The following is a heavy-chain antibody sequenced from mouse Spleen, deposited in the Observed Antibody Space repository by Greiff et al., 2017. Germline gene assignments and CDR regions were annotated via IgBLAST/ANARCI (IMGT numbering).Heavy chain of an antibody. D-gene: IGHD1-1*01. J-gene: IGHJ4*01. CDR2: IRNKANGYTT. CDR1: GFTFTDYY. V-gene: IGHV7-3*02. Sequence: EVKLVESGGGLVQPGGSLRLSCATSGFTFTDYYMSWVRQPPGKALEWLGFIRNKANGYTTEYSASVKGRFTISRDNSQSILYLQMNTLRAEDSATYYCARERNYCSSYDAMDYWGQGTSVTVSS. CDR3: ARERNYCSSYDAMDY.